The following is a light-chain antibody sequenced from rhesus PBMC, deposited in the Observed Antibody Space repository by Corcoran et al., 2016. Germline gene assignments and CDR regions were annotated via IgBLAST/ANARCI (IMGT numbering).Light chain of an antibody. Sequence: DIQMTQSPSSLSASVGDTVTITCRASQSISSWLDWYQQKPGKALKLLIYKASSLQSGVPPRFSGSGSGTDFTLTISSLQPEDFATYYCLQYSSSPYSFGQGTKVEIK. CDR1: QSISSW. CDR2: KAS. V-gene: IGKV1-22*01. J-gene: IGKJ2*01. CDR3: LQYSSSPYS.